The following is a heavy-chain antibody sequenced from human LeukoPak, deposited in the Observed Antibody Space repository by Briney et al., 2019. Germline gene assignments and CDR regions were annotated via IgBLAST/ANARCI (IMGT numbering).Heavy chain of an antibody. CDR3: ARDCGGDCYRY. J-gene: IGHJ4*02. D-gene: IGHD2-21*02. V-gene: IGHV1-46*01. Sequence: GAPVEVSCKASGYTFTSYYMHWVRQAPGQGLEWMGIINPSGGSTSYAQKFQGRVTMTGDTSTSTVYMELSSLRSEDTAVYYCARDCGGDCYRYWGQGTLVTVSS. CDR2: INPSGGST. CDR1: GYTFTSYY.